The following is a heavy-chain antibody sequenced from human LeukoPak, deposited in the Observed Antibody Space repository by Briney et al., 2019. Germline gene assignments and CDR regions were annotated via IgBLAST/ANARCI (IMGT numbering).Heavy chain of an antibody. CDR1: GFTFSSYS. V-gene: IGHV3-21*04. CDR2: ISSSSYYI. CDR3: ARPHSSSWYLGY. Sequence: GGSLRLSCAASGFTFSSYSMNWVRQAPGKGLEWVSSISSSSYYIYYVDSVKGRFTISRDNAKSSLYVQMNSLRAEDTAVYYCARPHSSSWYLGYWGQGTLVTVSS. J-gene: IGHJ4*02. D-gene: IGHD6-13*01.